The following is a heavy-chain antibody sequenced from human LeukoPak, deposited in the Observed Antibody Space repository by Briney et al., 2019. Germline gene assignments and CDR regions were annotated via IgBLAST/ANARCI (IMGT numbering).Heavy chain of an antibody. V-gene: IGHV6-1*01. J-gene: IGHJ4*02. CDR3: ARDGGPTGVLNFDY. CDR2: TYLRSRWYH. Sequence: SQTLSLTCAISGXFVSSSSSAWNWVRQSQSRGLEWLGRTYLRSRWYHDFAESVKDRITINADTSKNEFSLQLNSVTPDDTAVYYCARDGGPTGVLNFDYWGQGTLVTVSS. D-gene: IGHD3-3*01. CDR1: GXFVSSSSSA.